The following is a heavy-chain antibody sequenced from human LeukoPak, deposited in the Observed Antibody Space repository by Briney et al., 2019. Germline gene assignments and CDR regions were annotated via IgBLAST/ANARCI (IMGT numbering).Heavy chain of an antibody. V-gene: IGHV4-59*01. CDR1: GVSISSYY. CDR3: ASGYTSDWYYFDY. J-gene: IGHJ4*02. Sequence: PSETLSLTCTVSGVSISSYYWSWVRQPPGKGREWVGYIYLSGTTNYNPSLKSRVNISMDMSKKQFSLKLSSVTAADTALYFCASGYTSDWYYFDYWGQGTLVTVSS. CDR2: IYLSGTT. D-gene: IGHD5-12*01.